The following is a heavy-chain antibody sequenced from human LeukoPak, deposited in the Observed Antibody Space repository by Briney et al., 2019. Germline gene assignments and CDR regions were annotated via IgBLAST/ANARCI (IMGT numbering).Heavy chain of an antibody. D-gene: IGHD3-3*01. Sequence: PGGSLRLSCAASGFTFSSYAMHWVRQAPGKGLEWVANIKQVGSEKYYVDSVKGRFTISRDNAKNSLYLQMNSLRAEDTAVYYCAREVLRFLEWSPGAFDICGQGTMVTVSS. V-gene: IGHV3-7*01. CDR3: AREVLRFLEWSPGAFDI. CDR2: IKQVGSEK. CDR1: GFTFSSYA. J-gene: IGHJ3*02.